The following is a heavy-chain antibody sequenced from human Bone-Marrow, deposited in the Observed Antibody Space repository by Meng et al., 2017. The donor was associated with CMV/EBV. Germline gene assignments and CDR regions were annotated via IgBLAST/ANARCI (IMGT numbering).Heavy chain of an antibody. CDR1: GFTVSSNY. CDR3: ARERSSTGMD. CDR2: IYSGGST. Sequence: GESLKISCAASGFTVSSNYMSWVRQAPGKGLEWVSVIYSGGSTYYADSVKGRFTISRDNSKNTLYLQMNSLRAEDTAVYYCARERSSTGMDWGQGTLVTFSS. V-gene: IGHV3-66*02. D-gene: IGHD6-13*01. J-gene: IGHJ4*02.